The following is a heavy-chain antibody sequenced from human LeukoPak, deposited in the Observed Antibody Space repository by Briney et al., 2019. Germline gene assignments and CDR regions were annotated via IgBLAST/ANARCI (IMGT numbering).Heavy chain of an antibody. CDR2: ISAYNGNT. CDR3: AREDYGGRTEYFQH. Sequence: VASVKLSCKASGYTFTSYGISWVRQAPGQGLELMGWISAYNGNTNYAQKLQGRVTMTTDTSTSTAYMELRSLRSDDTAVYYCAREDYGGRTEYFQHWGQGTLVTVSS. D-gene: IGHD4-23*01. J-gene: IGHJ1*01. V-gene: IGHV1-18*01. CDR1: GYTFTSYG.